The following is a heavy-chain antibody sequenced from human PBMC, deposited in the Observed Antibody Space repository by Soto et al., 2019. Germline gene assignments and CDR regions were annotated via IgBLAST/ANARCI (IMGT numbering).Heavy chain of an antibody. J-gene: IGHJ3*02. CDR3: TQDRDDIGMVDAFEI. D-gene: IGHD3-3*01. Sequence: EMQLLESGGDLVQPGGSLRLSCAASGFTFSNYAMTWVRQAPGKGLEYVSAISGTGVTTYQGDSMKGRFTISRDNSKNSLYLQMYRLRAEGTAIYYCTQDRDDIGMVDAFEIWGQGTMVTVSS. CDR1: GFTFSNYA. CDR2: ISGTGVTT. V-gene: IGHV3-23*02.